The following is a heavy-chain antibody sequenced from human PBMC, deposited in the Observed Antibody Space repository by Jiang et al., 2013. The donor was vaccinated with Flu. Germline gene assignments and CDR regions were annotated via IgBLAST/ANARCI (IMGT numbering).Heavy chain of an antibody. J-gene: IGHJ3*02. V-gene: IGHV5-51*01. CDR1: GYSFTSFR. Sequence: GAEVKKPGESLKISCKGSGYSFTSFRIGWVRQMPGKGLEWMGIINPSDSDTKYSPSFQGHVTFSADKSINTVYLQWSSLEASDTAIYFCARNRSGYYGNTFDIWGEGTMVTVSS. CDR3: ARNRSGYYGNTFDI. CDR2: INPSDSDT. D-gene: IGHD3-22*01.